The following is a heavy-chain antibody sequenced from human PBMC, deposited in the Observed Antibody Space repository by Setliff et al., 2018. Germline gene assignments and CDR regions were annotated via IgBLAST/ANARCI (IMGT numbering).Heavy chain of an antibody. J-gene: IGHJ4*02. CDR3: AGTPALGTSWLSPFDY. Sequence: SETLSLTCTVSGASIYTFYWSWIRQSPGKGLDWIGYVSSSGSPNYNPSLQSRVTISIDTSKNQFSLKMSSVTAADTAMYYCAGTPALGTSWLSPFDYWGQGTLVTVSS. D-gene: IGHD5-12*01. V-gene: IGHV4-59*08. CDR2: VSSSGSP. CDR1: GASIYTFY.